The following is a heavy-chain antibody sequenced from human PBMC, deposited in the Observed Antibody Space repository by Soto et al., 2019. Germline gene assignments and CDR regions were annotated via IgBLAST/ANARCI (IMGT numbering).Heavy chain of an antibody. CDR1: GFTFSSYA. D-gene: IGHD2-15*01. CDR2: ISYDGSNK. V-gene: IGHV3-30-3*01. CDR3: ARGHIGYCSGGSCYAYTGGFDY. Sequence: LRLSCAASGFTFSSYAMHWVRQAPGKGLEWVAVISYDGSNKYYADSVKGRFTISRDNSKNTLYLQMNSLRAEDTAVYYCARGHIGYCSGGSCYAYTGGFDYWGQGTLVTVSS. J-gene: IGHJ4*02.